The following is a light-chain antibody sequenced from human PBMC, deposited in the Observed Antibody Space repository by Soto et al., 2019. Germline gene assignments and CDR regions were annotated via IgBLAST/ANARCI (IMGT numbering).Light chain of an antibody. CDR3: CSYAGTYNFVV. CDR1: SGDVGGYDY. Sequence: QSALTQPRSVSGSPGQSVTLSCTGTSGDVGGYDYVSWYQQLPGKAPKLTIYDVTKRPSGVSDRFSGSKSGNTASLTISGLQAEDEADYYCCSYAGTYNFVVFGGGTELTVL. CDR2: DVT. J-gene: IGLJ2*01. V-gene: IGLV2-11*01.